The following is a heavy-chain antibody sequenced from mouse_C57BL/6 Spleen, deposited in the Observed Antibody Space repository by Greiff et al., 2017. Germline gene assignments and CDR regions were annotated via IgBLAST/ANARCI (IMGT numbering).Heavy chain of an antibody. Sequence: EVKLMESGGGLVKPGGSLKLSCAASGFTFSDYGMHWVRQAPEKGLEWVAYISSGSSTIYYADTVKGRFTISRDNAKNTLFLQMTSLRSEDTAMYYCARTYLLLRYFDVWGTGTTVTVSS. V-gene: IGHV5-17*01. CDR2: ISSGSSTI. CDR1: GFTFSDYG. D-gene: IGHD1-1*01. J-gene: IGHJ1*03. CDR3: ARTYLLLRYFDV.